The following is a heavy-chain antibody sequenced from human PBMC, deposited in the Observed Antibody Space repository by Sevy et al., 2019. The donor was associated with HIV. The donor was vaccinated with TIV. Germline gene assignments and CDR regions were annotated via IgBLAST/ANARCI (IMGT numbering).Heavy chain of an antibody. J-gene: IGHJ4*02. V-gene: IGHV3-43*01. Sequence: GGSLRLSCAASGFTFDDYSIHWVRQAPGKGLEWVSLISWDGGATYYADSVKGRFTISRDNSKNSVFLEMNSLRNEDTALYYCAKGDSAMTTLIGFTDYWGQGTLVTVSS. CDR3: AKGDSAMTTLIGFTDY. CDR2: ISWDGGAT. CDR1: GFTFDDYS. D-gene: IGHD5-18*01.